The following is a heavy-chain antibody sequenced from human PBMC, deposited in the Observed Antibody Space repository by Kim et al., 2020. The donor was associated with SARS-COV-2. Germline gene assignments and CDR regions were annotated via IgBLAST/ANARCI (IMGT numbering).Heavy chain of an antibody. CDR2: IGGDEKT. J-gene: IGHJ4*02. CDR1: GFTFSPNA. V-gene: IGHV3-23*01. Sequence: GGSLRLSCAASGFTFSPNAMNWVRQAPGKGLEWVAGIGGDEKTYYADSVKGRFTISRDNSKNTLYLQMNSVRAEDTARYYCAKDLWGFSGNDYWGQGTLV. CDR3: AKDLWGFSGNDY. D-gene: IGHD3-10*01.